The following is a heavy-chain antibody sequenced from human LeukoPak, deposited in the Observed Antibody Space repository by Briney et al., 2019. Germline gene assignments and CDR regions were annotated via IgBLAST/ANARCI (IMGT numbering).Heavy chain of an antibody. CDR3: ARIAMVRGIIYYFDN. CDR2: INWNGGST. V-gene: IGHV3-20*04. CDR1: GFTFDDYG. D-gene: IGHD3-10*01. Sequence: GGSLRLSCAAPGFTFDDYGMSWVRQAPGKGLEYVSAINWNGGSTGYGDSVKGRFTISRDNAKKSLYLQMNSLRVEDTALYYCARIAMVRGIIYYFDNWGQGTLVTVSS. J-gene: IGHJ4*02.